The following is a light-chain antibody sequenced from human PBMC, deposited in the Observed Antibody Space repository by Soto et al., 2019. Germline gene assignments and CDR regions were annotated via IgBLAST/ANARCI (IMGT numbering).Light chain of an antibody. CDR3: CSHAGSYTYV. Sequence: QSALTQPRSVSGSPGQSLTISCTGTSSDVGGYNYVSWYQQCPGKVPKLMIYDVTKRPSGVPDRFSGSKSGNTASLTISGLQAEDEADYYCCSHAGSYTYVFGTGTKVTV. V-gene: IGLV2-11*01. CDR2: DVT. CDR1: SSDVGGYNY. J-gene: IGLJ1*01.